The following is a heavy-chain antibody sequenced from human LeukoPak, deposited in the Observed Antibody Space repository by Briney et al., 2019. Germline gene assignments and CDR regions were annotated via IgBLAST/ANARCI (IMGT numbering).Heavy chain of an antibody. D-gene: IGHD3-10*01. CDR1: GGSFSGYL. Sequence: PSETLSLTCGVYGGSFSGYLWNWIRQPPGKGLEWLGEINHSGSANYHPSLKSRVTISVDTSKNQVSLSLSSVTAADTAVYYCAGGPRESYYNWFDSWGQGTLVTVSS. CDR3: AGGPRESYYNWFDS. V-gene: IGHV4-34*01. CDR2: INHSGSA. J-gene: IGHJ5*01.